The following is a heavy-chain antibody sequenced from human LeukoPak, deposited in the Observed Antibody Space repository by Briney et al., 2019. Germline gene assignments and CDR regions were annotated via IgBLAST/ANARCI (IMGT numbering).Heavy chain of an antibody. CDR1: GFTFNNYG. CDR2: IWFDGSNT. D-gene: IGHD6-19*01. J-gene: IGHJ4*02. CDR3: ARVGSGWYDFDY. Sequence: PGRSLRLSCAASGFTFNNYGMHWVRQAPGKGLEWVGVIWFDGSNTRYADSVKGRFTIARDDSKNTVYLQMNSLRAEDTAVYYCARVGSGWYDFDYWGQGTLVTVSS. V-gene: IGHV3-33*01.